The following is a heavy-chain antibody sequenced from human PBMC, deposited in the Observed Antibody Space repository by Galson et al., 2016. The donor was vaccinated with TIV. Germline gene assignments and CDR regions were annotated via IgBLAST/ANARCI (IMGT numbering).Heavy chain of an antibody. V-gene: IGHV3-11*06. CDR2: ISGSGNYR. J-gene: IGHJ6*02. Sequence: SLRLSCAASGFAFNNYYLTWIRQTPGKGLEWVSHISGSGNYRDYADPVKGRFTISRDNAKNSEYLHMNSLRAEDTAVYYCARDHRPSTVVTPPVYYSYYYDVDVWGQGTTVTVSS. CDR3: ARDHRPSTVVTPPVYYSYYYDVDV. CDR1: GFAFNNYY. D-gene: IGHD4-23*01.